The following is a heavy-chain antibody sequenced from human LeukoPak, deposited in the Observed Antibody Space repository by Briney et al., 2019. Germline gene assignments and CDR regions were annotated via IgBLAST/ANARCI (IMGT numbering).Heavy chain of an antibody. CDR2: IYHSGST. J-gene: IGHJ6*03. CDR3: ARTLDYGDYYYYYMDV. CDR1: GGSISSSNW. Sequence: PSETLSLTCAVSGGSISSSNWWSWVRRPPGKGLEWIGEIYHSGSTNYNPSLKSRVTISVDKSKNQFSLKLSSVTAADTAVYYCARTLDYGDYYYYYMDVWGKGTTVTVSS. D-gene: IGHD4-17*01. V-gene: IGHV4-4*02.